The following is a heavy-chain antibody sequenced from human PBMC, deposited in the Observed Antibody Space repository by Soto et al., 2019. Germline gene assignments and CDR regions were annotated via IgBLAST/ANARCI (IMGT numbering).Heavy chain of an antibody. D-gene: IGHD1-26*01. Sequence: EVQLVESGGDLVQPGGSLRLSCAASGFTFSTYWMSWVRQAPGKGLEWLANIKEDGSEKYYVDSVKGRFTISRDNAKNSLYLQVNGLRAEDTAVYYCARGVGIGDYWGQGTLVTVSS. V-gene: IGHV3-7*04. CDR3: ARGVGIGDY. CDR2: IKEDGSEK. CDR1: GFTFSTYW. J-gene: IGHJ4*02.